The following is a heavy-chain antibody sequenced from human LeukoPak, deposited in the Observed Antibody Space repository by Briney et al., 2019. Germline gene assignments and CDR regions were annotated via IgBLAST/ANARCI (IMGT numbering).Heavy chain of an antibody. Sequence: TSETLSLTCTVSGGSMSSYYWSWIRQPPGKGLEWIGYIYYSGSTNYNPSLKSRVTISVDTSKNQFTLKLSSVAAADTAVYYCARGRYGWLPFDYWGQGTLVTVSS. CDR1: GGSMSSYY. D-gene: IGHD3-16*01. J-gene: IGHJ4*02. CDR2: IYYSGST. CDR3: ARGRYGWLPFDY. V-gene: IGHV4-59*01.